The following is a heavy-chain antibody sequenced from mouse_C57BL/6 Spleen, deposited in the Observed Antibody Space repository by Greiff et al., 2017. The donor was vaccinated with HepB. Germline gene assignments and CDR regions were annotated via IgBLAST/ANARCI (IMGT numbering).Heavy chain of an antibody. Sequence: QVQLQQSGAELVKPGASVKISCKASGYAFSSYWMNWVKQRPGKGLEWIGQIYPGDGDTNYNGKFQGKATLTADKSSSTAYMQLSSLTSEDSAVYFCARWVSTMVTYFDYWGQGTTLTVSS. CDR2: IYPGDGDT. D-gene: IGHD2-2*01. CDR1: GYAFSSYW. V-gene: IGHV1-80*01. J-gene: IGHJ2*01. CDR3: ARWVSTMVTYFDY.